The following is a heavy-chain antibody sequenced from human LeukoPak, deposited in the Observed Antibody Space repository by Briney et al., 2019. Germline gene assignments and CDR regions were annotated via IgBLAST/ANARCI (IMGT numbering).Heavy chain of an antibody. D-gene: IGHD4-17*01. J-gene: IGHJ4*02. V-gene: IGHV4-34*01. Sequence: SETPSLTCAVYGGSFSGYYWSWIRQPPGKGLEWIGEINHSGSTNYNPSLKSRVTISVDTSKNQFSLKLSSVTAADTAVYYCARGPDYGDYVSHVFWGQGTLVTVSS. CDR3: ARGPDYGDYVSHVF. CDR2: INHSGST. CDR1: GGSFSGYY.